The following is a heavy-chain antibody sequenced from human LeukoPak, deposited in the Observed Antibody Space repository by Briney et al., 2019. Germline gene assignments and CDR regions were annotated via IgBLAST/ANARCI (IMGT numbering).Heavy chain of an antibody. CDR3: ARGRQVTMVRGVIRPDP. CDR2: MNPDSGNT. D-gene: IGHD3-10*01. CDR1: GYTFTSYD. Sequence: ASVKVSCKASGYTFTSYDINWVRQATGQGLEWMGWMNPDSGNTGYAQKFQGRVTMTRNTSISTAYMELSSLRSEDTAVYYCARGRQVTMVRGVIRPDPWGQGTLVTVSS. V-gene: IGHV1-8*01. J-gene: IGHJ5*02.